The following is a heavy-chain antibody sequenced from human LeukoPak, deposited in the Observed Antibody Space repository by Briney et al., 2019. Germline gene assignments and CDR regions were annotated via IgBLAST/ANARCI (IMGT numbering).Heavy chain of an antibody. CDR1: GGSFTDYS. D-gene: IGHD3-22*01. V-gene: IGHV3-7*01. J-gene: IGHJ6*03. CDR3: ARDLSGYSGKPYYFYYMDV. CDR2: IKHGGREK. Sequence: ETLSLTCAVYGGSFTDYSWTWVRQAPGKELEWVANIKHGGREKYYVDSVKGRFTISRDNAKNSLYLQMNSLRAEDTAVYYCARDLSGYSGKPYYFYYMDVWGKGTTVTISS.